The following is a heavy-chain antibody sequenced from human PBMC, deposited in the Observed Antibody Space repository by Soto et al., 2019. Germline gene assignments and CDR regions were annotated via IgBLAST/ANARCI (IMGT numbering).Heavy chain of an antibody. CDR2: INAGNGNT. V-gene: IGHV1-3*01. Sequence: ASVKVSCKASGYTLTSYAMHWLRQAPGQRLEWMGWINAGNGNTKYSQKFQGRVTITRDTSASTAYMELSSLRSEDTAVYYCARDPGLALGSRYYYYYMDVRGKGTTVPVS. CDR1: GYTLTSYA. D-gene: IGHD3-16*01. CDR3: ARDPGLALGSRYYYYYMDV. J-gene: IGHJ6*03.